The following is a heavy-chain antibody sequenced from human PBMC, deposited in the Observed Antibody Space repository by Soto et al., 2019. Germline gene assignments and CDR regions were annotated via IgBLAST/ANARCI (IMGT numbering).Heavy chain of an antibody. J-gene: IGHJ6*02. CDR1: GYTLNDLS. CDR3: ARTLGYCSGGSCYSYYYYGMDV. CDR2: FDPEDGET. V-gene: IGHV1-24*01. Sequence: GASVKVSCKVSGYTLNDLSIQWVRQAHRKGLEWMGGFDPEDGETIYAQKFQGRVTMTEDTATDTAYMELSSLRSEDTAVYYCARTLGYCSGGSCYSYYYYGMDVWGQGTTVTVSS. D-gene: IGHD2-15*01.